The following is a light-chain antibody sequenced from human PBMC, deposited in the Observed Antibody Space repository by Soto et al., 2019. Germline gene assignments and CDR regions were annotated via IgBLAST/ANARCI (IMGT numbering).Light chain of an antibody. Sequence: AIQMTQSPTSLSASVGDRVTITCRASQGIRNDLGWYQQKPGKAPKLLIYAASSLQSGVPSRFSGSGSGTDVALTINSLQHEDFANYYCLQDNNYPLPFGGGTKVEMK. V-gene: IGKV1-6*01. CDR2: AAS. J-gene: IGKJ4*01. CDR3: LQDNNYPLP. CDR1: QGIRND.